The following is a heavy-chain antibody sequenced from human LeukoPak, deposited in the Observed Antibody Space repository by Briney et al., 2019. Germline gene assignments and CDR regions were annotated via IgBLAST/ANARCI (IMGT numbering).Heavy chain of an antibody. D-gene: IGHD3-10*01. CDR2: INHSGST. CDR3: ARTRPYYYGSGSRTYFDY. CDR1: GGSFSGYY. J-gene: IGHJ4*02. Sequence: PSETLSLTCAVYGGSFSGYYCSWIRQPPGKGLEWIGEINHSGSTNYNPSLKSRVTISVDTSKSQFSLKLSSVTAADTAVYYCARTRPYYYGSGSRTYFDYWGQGTLVTVSS. V-gene: IGHV4-34*01.